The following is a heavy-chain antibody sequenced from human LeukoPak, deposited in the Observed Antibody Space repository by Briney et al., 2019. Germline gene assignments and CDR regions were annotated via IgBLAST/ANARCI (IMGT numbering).Heavy chain of an antibody. J-gene: IGHJ5*02. CDR3: ARAGQFDP. Sequence: PGGSLRLSCAASGFTFSSYWMHWVRQAPGKGLVWVSRISNDGGNTSYADSVKGRFTISRDNAKNTLYLQMNSLRAEDTAVYYCARAGQFDPWGQGTLVTVSS. CDR2: ISNDGGNT. V-gene: IGHV3-74*01. CDR1: GFTFSSYW.